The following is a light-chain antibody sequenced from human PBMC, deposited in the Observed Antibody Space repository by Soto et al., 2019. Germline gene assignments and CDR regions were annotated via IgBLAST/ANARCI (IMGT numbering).Light chain of an antibody. CDR1: QAISTW. CDR2: AAS. Sequence: DIQMTQSPSSVSASVGDRVTISCRASQAISTWLAWYQQKPGKAPKIMIYAASSLQGGVPSRFSGSGSGTEFTLTISSLQPEDFATYYCQQASSFPPTFGQGTRLEIK. CDR3: QQASSFPPT. V-gene: IGKV1-12*01. J-gene: IGKJ5*01.